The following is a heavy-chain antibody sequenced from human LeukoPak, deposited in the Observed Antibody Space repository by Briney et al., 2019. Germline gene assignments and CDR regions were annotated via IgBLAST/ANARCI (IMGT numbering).Heavy chain of an antibody. J-gene: IGHJ4*02. CDR1: GASISSGGYY. CDR2: IHYSGST. V-gene: IGHV4-31*03. Sequence: SETLSLTCTVSGASISSGGYYWTWNRPHPGKGLEWIGYIHYSGSTYYNPSLKSLKRRVTISVDTSKSHFALKLSSVTAGDTAVYYCARDAKREFLDYWGQGTLVIVSS. D-gene: IGHD4/OR15-4a*01. CDR3: ARDAKREFLDY.